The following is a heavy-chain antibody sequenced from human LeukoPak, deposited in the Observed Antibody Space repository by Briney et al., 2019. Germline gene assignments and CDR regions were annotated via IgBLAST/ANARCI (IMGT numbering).Heavy chain of an antibody. CDR2: IDPSDSYT. V-gene: IGHV5-10-1*01. CDR3: ARHLLRYFDWFHYGMDV. D-gene: IGHD3-9*01. CDR1: GYRFTSHW. J-gene: IGHJ6*04. Sequence: GESLKISCTGSGYRFTSHWIGWVRQMPGKGLEWMGRIDPSDSYTNYSPSFQGHVTISADKSISTAYLQWSSLKASDTAMYYCARHLLRYFDWFHYGMDVWGKGTTVTVSS.